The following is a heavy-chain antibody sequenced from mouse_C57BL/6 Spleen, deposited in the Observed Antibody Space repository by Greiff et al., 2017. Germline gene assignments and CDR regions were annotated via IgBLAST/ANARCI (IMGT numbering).Heavy chain of an antibody. Sequence: QVQLQQSGAELVRPGSSVKLSCKASGYTFTSYWMHWVKQRPIQGLEWIGNIDPSDSETHYNQKFKDKATLTVDKSSSTAYMQLSSLTSEDSAVXYCARSYGSSWYFDVWGTGTTVTVSS. D-gene: IGHD1-1*01. CDR2: IDPSDSET. V-gene: IGHV1-52*01. CDR1: GYTFTSYW. CDR3: ARSYGSSWYFDV. J-gene: IGHJ1*03.